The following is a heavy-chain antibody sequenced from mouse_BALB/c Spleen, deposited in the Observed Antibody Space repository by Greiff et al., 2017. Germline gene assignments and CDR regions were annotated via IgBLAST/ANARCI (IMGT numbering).Heavy chain of an antibody. J-gene: IGHJ1*01. CDR3: ARAFITTVVDYWYFDV. V-gene: IGHV2-6-7*01. Sequence: QVQLKESGPGLVAPSQSLSITCTVSGFSLTGYGVNWVRQPPGKGLEWLGMIWGDGSTDYNSALKSRLSISKDNSKSQVFLKMNSLQTDDTARYYCARAFITTVVDYWYFDVWGAGTTVTVSS. CDR2: IWGDGST. CDR1: GFSLTGYG. D-gene: IGHD1-1*01.